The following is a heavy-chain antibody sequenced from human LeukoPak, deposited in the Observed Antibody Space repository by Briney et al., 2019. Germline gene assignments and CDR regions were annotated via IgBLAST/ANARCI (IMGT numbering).Heavy chain of an antibody. Sequence: ASVKVSCKASDYPFTSYGISWVRQAPGQGLEWMGWISTYTGNTKYTQKLQGRVTMTADSSTRTAYMELRSLTSDDTAVYYCARGWIEMPTVYFDYRGQGTLVSVSS. V-gene: IGHV1-18*01. J-gene: IGHJ4*02. CDR2: ISTYTGNT. CDR1: DYPFTSYG. CDR3: ARGWIEMPTVYFDY. D-gene: IGHD5-24*01.